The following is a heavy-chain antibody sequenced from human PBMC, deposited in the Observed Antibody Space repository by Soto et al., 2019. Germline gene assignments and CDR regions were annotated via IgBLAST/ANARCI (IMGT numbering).Heavy chain of an antibody. CDR1: GFSLSTSGVG. V-gene: IGHV2-5*02. CDR3: VTAVGTSKAALDY. D-gene: IGHD6-6*01. Sequence: QITLKESGPTLVKPTQTLPLTCTFSGFSLSTSGVGVGWIRQPPGKALEWLALIYWDDNKRYSPSLKTSLTITNDTPQHLVLPTMTNLHSADTATYYCVTAVGTSKAALDYWGHGTLVTVSS. CDR2: IYWDDNK. J-gene: IGHJ4*01.